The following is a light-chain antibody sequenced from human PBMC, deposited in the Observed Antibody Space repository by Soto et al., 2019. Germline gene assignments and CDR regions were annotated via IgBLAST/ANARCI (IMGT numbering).Light chain of an antibody. Sequence: DIQMTQSPSSLSASVGDRVTITCRASQSISSYLNWYQQKPGKAPKLLIYAASSLQSGVPSRFSGSVSGTDFTLTISSLQPEDFATYYCQQSDSTPLFTFGPGTKVDIK. V-gene: IGKV1-39*01. CDR2: AAS. CDR3: QQSDSTPLFT. J-gene: IGKJ3*01. CDR1: QSISSY.